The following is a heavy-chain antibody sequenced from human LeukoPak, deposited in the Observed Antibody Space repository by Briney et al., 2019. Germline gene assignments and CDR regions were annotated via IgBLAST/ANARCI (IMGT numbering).Heavy chain of an antibody. J-gene: IGHJ4*02. V-gene: IGHV4-4*07. CDR1: GDSISGYY. Sequence: PSETLSLTCAVSGDSISGYYWSWIRQPAEKGLEWIARMSGSGNTNYNPSLKSRVTLSVDTSKNQFSLNLNSVTDADTAVYYCARDRTYYDSTGYYYDFWGQGTLVTVSS. CDR3: ARDRTYYDSTGYYYDF. CDR2: MSGSGNT. D-gene: IGHD3-22*01.